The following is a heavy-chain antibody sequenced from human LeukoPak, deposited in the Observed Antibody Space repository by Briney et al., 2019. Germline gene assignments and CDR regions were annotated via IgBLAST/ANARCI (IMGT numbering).Heavy chain of an antibody. V-gene: IGHV4-30-4*08. Sequence: PSETLSLTCTVSGDSISSGDYYWSWIRQPPGKGLEWIGYIYYSGSTYYNPSLKSRVTISVDTSKNQFSLKLSSVTAADTAVYYCAREFKEYCSSTNCYHRYFDYWGQGTLVTVSS. J-gene: IGHJ4*02. CDR1: GDSISSGDYY. D-gene: IGHD2-2*01. CDR2: IYYSGST. CDR3: AREFKEYCSSTNCYHRYFDY.